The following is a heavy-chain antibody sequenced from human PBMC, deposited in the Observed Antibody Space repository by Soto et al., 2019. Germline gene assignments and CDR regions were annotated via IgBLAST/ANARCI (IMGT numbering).Heavy chain of an antibody. J-gene: IGHJ6*01. V-gene: IGHV3-33*01. CDR2: IWYDGSKI. CDR3: ARPLEQHQLGFSMDV. Sequence: QVQLVQSGGGVVQPGGSLRLSCAASGFTFSTYGMHWVRQAPGKGLEWVAVIWYDGSKIYYADSVKGRFTISRDNSKSTLYLQMNSLRAEDTAVYYCARPLEQHQLGFSMDVWGQGSPVTVSS. CDR1: GFTFSTYG. D-gene: IGHD6-13*01.